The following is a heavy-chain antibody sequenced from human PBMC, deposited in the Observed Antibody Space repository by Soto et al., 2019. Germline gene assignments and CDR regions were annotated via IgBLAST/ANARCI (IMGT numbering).Heavy chain of an antibody. V-gene: IGHV2-70*11. CDR1: GFSLSTSGMC. J-gene: IGHJ4*02. D-gene: IGHD1-26*01. CDR3: ARIRRRWELPDY. CDR2: IDWDDDK. Sequence: SGPTLVNPTQTLTLTCTFSGFSLSTSGMCVSWIRQPPGKALEWLARIDWDDDKYYSTSLKTRLTISKDTSKNQVVLTMTNMDPVDTATYYCARIRRRWELPDYWGQGTLVTVSS.